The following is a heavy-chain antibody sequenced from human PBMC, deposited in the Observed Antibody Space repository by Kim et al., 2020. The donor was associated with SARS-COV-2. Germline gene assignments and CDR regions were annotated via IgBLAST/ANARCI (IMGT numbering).Heavy chain of an antibody. Sequence: ASVKVSCKASGYTFTGNHMHWVRQAPGQGLEWMGMITPIDGNERYAQKFQGRVTMTRDTSTSTVYMELSSLRSEDTAVYYCAIYREGDWTFDYWGQGTLVTVSS. V-gene: IGHV1-46*01. CDR1: GYTFTGNH. J-gene: IGHJ4*02. CDR3: AIYREGDWTFDY. D-gene: IGHD2-21*02. CDR2: ITPIDGNE.